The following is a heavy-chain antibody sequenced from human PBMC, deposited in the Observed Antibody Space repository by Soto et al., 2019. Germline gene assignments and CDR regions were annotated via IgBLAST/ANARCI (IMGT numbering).Heavy chain of an antibody. J-gene: IGHJ5*02. CDR1: GGSISSSSYY. CDR2: IYYSGST. D-gene: IGHD2-15*01. Sequence: SETLSLTCTVSGGSISSSSYYWGWIRQPPGKGLEWIGSIYYSGSTYYNPSLKSRVTISVDKSKSQFFLKLSSVTAADTAIYYCAGLGMVAAHREFDPWGQGTLVTVSS. V-gene: IGHV4-39*07. CDR3: AGLGMVAAHREFDP.